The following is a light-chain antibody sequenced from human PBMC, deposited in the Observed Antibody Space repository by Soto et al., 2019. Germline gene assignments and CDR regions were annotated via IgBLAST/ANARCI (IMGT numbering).Light chain of an antibody. CDR2: KVS. V-gene: IGKV2-30*01. J-gene: IGKJ1*01. CDR3: MQATHWPWT. CDR1: QGLVSDDGDTY. Sequence: EVVMTQSPLSLPVTLGQPASISCRSSQGLVSDDGDTYLNWFQQRPGQSPRRLIYKVSSRDSGVPDRFSGGGTDTDFTLKISRVEAEDVGIYFCMQATHWPWTFGQGTTVDVK.